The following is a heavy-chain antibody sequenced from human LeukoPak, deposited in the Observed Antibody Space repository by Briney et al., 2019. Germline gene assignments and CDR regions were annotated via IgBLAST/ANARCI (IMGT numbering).Heavy chain of an antibody. CDR3: ARRRGLYYYNSSGEFDP. D-gene: IGHD3-22*01. V-gene: IGHV4-4*07. J-gene: IGHJ5*02. Sequence: SSETLSLTCTVSGGSISSYYWSWIRQPAGKGLEWIGRIYTGGSTNYNPSLKSRVTMSVDTSKNQFSLKLSSVTAADTAVYYCARRRGLYYYNSSGEFDPWGQGTLVTVSS. CDR1: GGSISSYY. CDR2: IYTGGST.